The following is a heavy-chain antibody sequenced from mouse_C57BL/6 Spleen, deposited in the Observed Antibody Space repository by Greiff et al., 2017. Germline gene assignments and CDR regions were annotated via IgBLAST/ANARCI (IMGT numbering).Heavy chain of an antibody. Sequence: EVKLQESGPVLVKPGASVKMSCKASGYTFTDYYMNWVKQSHGKSLEWIGVINPYNGGTNYNQKFKGTATLTVDKSSSTAYMELNSLTSEDSAVYCCARGISSRGYFDVWGTGTTVTVSS. V-gene: IGHV1-19*01. D-gene: IGHD3-1*01. CDR1: GYTFTDYY. CDR2: INPYNGGT. CDR3: ARGISSRGYFDV. J-gene: IGHJ1*03.